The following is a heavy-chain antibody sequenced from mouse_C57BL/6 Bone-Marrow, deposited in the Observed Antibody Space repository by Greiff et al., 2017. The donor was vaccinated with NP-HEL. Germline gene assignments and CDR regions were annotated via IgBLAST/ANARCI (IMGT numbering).Heavy chain of an antibody. CDR2: ISSGGDYI. CDR1: GFTFSSYA. CDR3: TREEDDYGSLDY. D-gene: IGHD1-1*01. J-gene: IGHJ2*01. V-gene: IGHV5-9-1*02. Sequence: EVMLVESGEGLVKPGGSLKLSCAASGFTFSSYAMSWVRQTPEKRLEWVAYISSGGDYIYYADTVKGRFTISRDNARNTLYLQMSSLKSEDTAMYYCTREEDDYGSLDYWGQGTTLTVSS.